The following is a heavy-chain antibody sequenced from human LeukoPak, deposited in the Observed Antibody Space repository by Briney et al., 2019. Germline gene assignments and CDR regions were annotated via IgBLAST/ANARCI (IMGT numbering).Heavy chain of an antibody. CDR1: GYTFTGYY. CDR2: INPNSGGT. J-gene: IGHJ3*01. V-gene: IGHV1-2*02. Sequence: ASVKVSCKASGYTFTGYYMHWVRQAPGQGLEWMGWINPNSGGTNYAQKFEGRVTMTRDTSISTTYMVLSRLRSDDTAIYYCTKGRNYYDDSGYYFDAFDLWGQGTELTVSS. D-gene: IGHD3-22*01. CDR3: TKGRNYYDDSGYYFDAFDL.